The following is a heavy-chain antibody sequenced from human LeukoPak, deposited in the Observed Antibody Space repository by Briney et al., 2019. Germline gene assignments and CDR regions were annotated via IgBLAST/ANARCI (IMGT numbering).Heavy chain of an antibody. J-gene: IGHJ3*02. V-gene: IGHV4-4*07. Sequence: PSETLSLTCTVSGGSISSYYWSWTRQPAGKGLEWIGRIYTSGSTNYNPSLKSRVTMSVDTSKNQFSLKLSSVTAADTAVYYCAREKAVLLWFGELSLDAFDIWGQGTMVTVSS. CDR1: GGSISSYY. CDR3: AREKAVLLWFGELSLDAFDI. D-gene: IGHD3-10*01. CDR2: IYTSGST.